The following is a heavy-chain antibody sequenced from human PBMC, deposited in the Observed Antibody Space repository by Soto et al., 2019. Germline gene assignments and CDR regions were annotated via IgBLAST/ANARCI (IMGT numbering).Heavy chain of an antibody. CDR3: ASGRTAVAGDYYYYYGMDV. Sequence: SETLSLTCTVSGGSISSSSYYWGWIRQPPGKGLEWIGSIYYSGSTYYNPSLKSRVTISVDTSKNQFSLKLSSVTAADTAVYYCASGRTAVAGDYYYYYGMDVWGQGTTVTVSS. CDR1: GGSISSSSYY. V-gene: IGHV4-39*01. CDR2: IYYSGST. D-gene: IGHD6-19*01. J-gene: IGHJ6*02.